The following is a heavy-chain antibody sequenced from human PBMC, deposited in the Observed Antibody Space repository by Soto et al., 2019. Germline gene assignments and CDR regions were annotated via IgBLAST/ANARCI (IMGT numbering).Heavy chain of an antibody. CDR3: TRAEAVAGPYYFDY. CDR1: GFTFSTYA. CDR2: ISYDGSDE. V-gene: IGHV3-30-3*01. Sequence: GGSLRLSCAASGFTFSTYAMHWVRQAPGKGLEWLAVISYDGSDEYFADSVKGRFTISRDNSKNTLYLQMNSLGTEDTAVYYCTRAEAVAGPYYFDYWGQGTLVTVSS. D-gene: IGHD6-19*01. J-gene: IGHJ4*02.